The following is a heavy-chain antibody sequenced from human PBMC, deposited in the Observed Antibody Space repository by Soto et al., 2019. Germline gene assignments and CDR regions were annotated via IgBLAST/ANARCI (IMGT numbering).Heavy chain of an antibody. Sequence: SETLSLTCTVSGGSISSSSYYWGWIRQPPGKGLEWIGSIYYSGSTYYNPSLKSRVTISVDTSNNQFSLKLSSVPAADTAVYCCGGGFGVVLTLWSSHFWGRGTLVPVS. D-gene: IGHD2-21*01. V-gene: IGHV4-39*01. CDR2: IYYSGST. CDR1: GGSISSSSYY. J-gene: IGHJ1*01. CDR3: GGGFGVVLTLWSSHF.